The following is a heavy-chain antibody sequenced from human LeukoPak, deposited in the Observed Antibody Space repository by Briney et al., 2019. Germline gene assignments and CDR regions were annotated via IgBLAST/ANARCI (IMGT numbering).Heavy chain of an antibody. CDR3: ARRNILTEGEAFDI. CDR1: GGXLSSYY. D-gene: IGHD3-9*01. V-gene: IGHV4-59*08. Sequence: SETLSLTCSVSGGXLSSYYWTWIRQPPGKGLEWIGFIYNSRSTNYNPSLRSRVTISVDTSNNHFSLMLNSVTAADTTAYYCARRNILTEGEAFDIWGQGTMVTVSS. CDR2: IYNSRST. J-gene: IGHJ3*02.